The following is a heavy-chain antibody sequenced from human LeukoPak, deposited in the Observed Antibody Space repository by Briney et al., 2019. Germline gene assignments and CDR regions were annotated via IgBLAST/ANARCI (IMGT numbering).Heavy chain of an antibody. CDR2: INHSGST. D-gene: IGHD3-22*01. J-gene: IGHJ4*02. CDR3: VTYYFDSGGPKENY. Sequence: PSETLSLTCAVYGGSFSGYYWSWIRQPPGKGLEWIGEINHSGSTNYNPSLKSRVTISVDTSKKQFSLKLSSVTAADTAVYYCVTYYFDSGGPKENYWGQGTLVTVS. CDR1: GGSFSGYY. V-gene: IGHV4-34*01.